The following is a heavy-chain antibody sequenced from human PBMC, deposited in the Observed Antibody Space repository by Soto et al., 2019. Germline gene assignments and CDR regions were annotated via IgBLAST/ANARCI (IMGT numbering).Heavy chain of an antibody. V-gene: IGHV3-33*01. D-gene: IGHD3-10*01. CDR3: ARDHTQFEGFGEFDAFDI. J-gene: IGHJ3*02. CDR2: IWYDGSNK. CDR1: GFTFSSYG. Sequence: QVQLVESGGGVVQPGRSLRLSCAASGFTFSSYGMHWVRQAPGKGLEWVAVIWYDGSNKYYADSVKGRFTISRDNSKNTLYLQMNSLRAEDTAVYYCARDHTQFEGFGEFDAFDIWGQGTMVTVSS.